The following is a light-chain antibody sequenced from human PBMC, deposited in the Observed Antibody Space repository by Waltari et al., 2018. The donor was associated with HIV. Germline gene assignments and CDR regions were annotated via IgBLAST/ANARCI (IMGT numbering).Light chain of an antibody. CDR3: SSYTTTFI. CDR1: TSDIGPSHS. J-gene: IGLJ2*01. CDR2: DVS. V-gene: IGLV2-14*03. Sequence: QSALTQPASMSGSPGQSITISCAGPTSDIGPSHSVPWYQQHTDRAPKLIIYDVSYRPSGVDSRFSGSKSGNTASLTISDLRSDDEAVYYCSSYTTTFIFGAGTKVDVL.